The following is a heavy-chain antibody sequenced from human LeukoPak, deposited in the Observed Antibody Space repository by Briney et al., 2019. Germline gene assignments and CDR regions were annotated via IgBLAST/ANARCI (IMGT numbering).Heavy chain of an antibody. V-gene: IGHV1-69*04. D-gene: IGHD3-22*01. CDR3: ARALYDSSGDFDY. CDR1: GGTFSSYA. Sequence: GAPVKVSCKASGGTFSSYAISWVRQAPGQGLEWMGRIIPILGIANYAQKFQGRVTITADKSTSTAYMELSSLRSEDTAVYYCARALYDSSGDFDYWGQGTLDTVSS. J-gene: IGHJ4*02. CDR2: IIPILGIA.